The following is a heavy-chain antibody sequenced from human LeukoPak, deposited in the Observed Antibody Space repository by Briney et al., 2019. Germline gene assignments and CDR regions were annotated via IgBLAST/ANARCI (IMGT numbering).Heavy chain of an antibody. CDR3: TRRQEYQLLYDRVYDY. J-gene: IGHJ4*02. V-gene: IGHV3-73*01. D-gene: IGHD2-2*02. CDR1: GFTFSGSA. CDR2: IRSKANSYAT. Sequence: GGSLRLSCAASGFTFSGSAMHWVRQASGKGLEWVDRIRSKANSYATAYAASVKGRFTISRDDSKNTAYLQMNSLKTEDTAVYYCTRRQEYQLLYDRVYDYWGQGTLVTVSS.